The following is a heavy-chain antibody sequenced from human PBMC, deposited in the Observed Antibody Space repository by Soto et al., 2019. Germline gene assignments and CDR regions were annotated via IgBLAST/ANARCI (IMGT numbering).Heavy chain of an antibody. CDR3: ARDLGGWPDY. J-gene: IGHJ4*02. V-gene: IGHV1-3*01. CDR1: GYTFTSYA. D-gene: IGHD2-15*01. Sequence: ASVKVSCKASGYTFTSYAMHWVRQAPGQRLEWMGWINAGNGNTKYSQKFQVRVTITKDTSATTAYMELSSLRSEDTAVYYSARDLGGWPDYWGQGTLVTVS. CDR2: INAGNGNT.